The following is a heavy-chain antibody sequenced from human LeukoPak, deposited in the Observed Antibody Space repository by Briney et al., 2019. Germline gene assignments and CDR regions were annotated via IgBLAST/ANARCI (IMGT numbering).Heavy chain of an antibody. CDR3: ARHCGGDCSPSRAFDI. Sequence: GASVTVSCKASGYTFTSYGISWVRQAPGQGLEWMGWISAYNGNTNYAQKLQGRVTMTTDTSTSTAYMELRSLRSDDTAVYYCARHCGGDCSPSRAFDIWGQGTMVTVSS. D-gene: IGHD2-21*02. CDR1: GYTFTSYG. V-gene: IGHV1-18*01. J-gene: IGHJ3*02. CDR2: ISAYNGNT.